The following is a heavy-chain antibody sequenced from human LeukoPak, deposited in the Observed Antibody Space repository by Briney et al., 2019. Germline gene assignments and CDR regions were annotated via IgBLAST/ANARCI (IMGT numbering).Heavy chain of an antibody. D-gene: IGHD2-15*01. V-gene: IGHV1-8*02. CDR1: GYTFTGYY. CDR2: INPNSGNT. J-gene: IGHJ5*02. Sequence: ASVKVSCKASGYTFTGYYMHWVRQAPGQGLEWMGWINPNSGNTGYAQKFQGRVTMTRNTSISTAYMELSSLRSEDTAVYYCARQHHCSGGSCYYNWFDPWGQGTLVTVSS. CDR3: ARQHHCSGGSCYYNWFDP.